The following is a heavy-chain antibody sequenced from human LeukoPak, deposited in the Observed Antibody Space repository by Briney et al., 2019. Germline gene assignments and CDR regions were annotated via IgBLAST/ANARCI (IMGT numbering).Heavy chain of an antibody. D-gene: IGHD5-24*01. CDR2: IIPIFGTA. V-gene: IGHV1-69*13. Sequence: SVKVSCKASGGTFSSYAISWVRQAPGQGLEWMGRIIPIFGTANYAQKFQGRVTITADESTSTAYMELSSLRSEDTAVYYCAREVEPLYYYYYMDVWGKGTTVTVSS. J-gene: IGHJ6*03. CDR1: GGTFSSYA. CDR3: AREVEPLYYYYYMDV.